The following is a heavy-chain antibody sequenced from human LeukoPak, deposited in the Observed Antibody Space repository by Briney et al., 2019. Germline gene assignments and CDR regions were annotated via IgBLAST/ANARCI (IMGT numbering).Heavy chain of an antibody. CDR2: INHSGST. Sequence: SETLSLTCAVSGYSIGSRYYWSWIRQPPGKGLEWIGEINHSGSTNYNPSLKSRVTISVDTSKNQFSLKLSSVTAADTAVYYCARIALGLTWFDPWGQGTLVTVSS. D-gene: IGHD3-10*01. CDR3: ARIALGLTWFDP. V-gene: IGHV4-34*01. J-gene: IGHJ5*02. CDR1: GYSIGSRYY.